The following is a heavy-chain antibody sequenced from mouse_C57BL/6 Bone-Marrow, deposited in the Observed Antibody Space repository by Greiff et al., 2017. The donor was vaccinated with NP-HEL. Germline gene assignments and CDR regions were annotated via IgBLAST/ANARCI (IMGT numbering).Heavy chain of an antibody. D-gene: IGHD1-1*01. CDR2: IYPRSGNT. V-gene: IGHV1-81*01. Sequence: QVQLQQSGAELARPGASVKLSCKASGYTFTSYGISWVKQRTGQGLEWIGEIYPRSGNTYYNEKFKGKATLTADKSSSKAYMELRSLTSEDSAVYFCARYGIGWFAYWGQGTLVTVSA. CDR1: GYTFTSYG. J-gene: IGHJ3*01. CDR3: ARYGIGWFAY.